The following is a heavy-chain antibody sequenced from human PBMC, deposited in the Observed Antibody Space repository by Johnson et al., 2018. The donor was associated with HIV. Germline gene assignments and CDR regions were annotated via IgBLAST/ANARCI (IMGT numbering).Heavy chain of an antibody. Sequence: QVQLVESGGGVVQPGRSLRLSCAVSEFTFSNYAMHWVRLTPGKGLQWVAVISYDGSNKYYADSVKGRFTISRDNSKNTLYMQRNSLRAEDTAVYYCARVLTTRGAFDIWGQGTMVTVSS. CDR1: EFTFSNYA. J-gene: IGHJ3*02. CDR2: ISYDGSNK. CDR3: ARVLTTRGAFDI. V-gene: IGHV3-30-3*01. D-gene: IGHD3-9*01.